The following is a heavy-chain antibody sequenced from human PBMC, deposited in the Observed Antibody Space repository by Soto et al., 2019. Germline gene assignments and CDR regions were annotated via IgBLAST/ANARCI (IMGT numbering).Heavy chain of an antibody. Sequence: EVQLVESGGGLVQPGGSLRLSCAASGFTFISYAMNWVRQAPGKGREWVSYISSSGSTIYYAYSVKGRFTISRDNAKNSLYLQMNSMRAEDKAVYYCAREASSSYRDYYYYYCIDVWGQGTTVTVSS. CDR1: GFTFISYA. V-gene: IGHV3-48*03. J-gene: IGHJ6*02. D-gene: IGHD6-6*01. CDR3: AREASSSYRDYYYYYCIDV. CDR2: ISSSGSTI.